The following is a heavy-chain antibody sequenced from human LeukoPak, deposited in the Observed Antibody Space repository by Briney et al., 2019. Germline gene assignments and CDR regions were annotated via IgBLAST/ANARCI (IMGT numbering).Heavy chain of an antibody. V-gene: IGHV3-74*01. CDR1: GFTFSAYA. D-gene: IGHD1-26*01. CDR2: IHRDGSST. CDR3: ALLHSESNFVGP. Sequence: GGSLRLSCEASGFTFSAYAMTWVRRAPGKGLVWVSRIHRDGSSTNYGDSVKGRFTISRDNANNMLYLQMSSLSPEDTAVYYCALLHSESNFVGPWGQGTLVTVSS. J-gene: IGHJ5*02.